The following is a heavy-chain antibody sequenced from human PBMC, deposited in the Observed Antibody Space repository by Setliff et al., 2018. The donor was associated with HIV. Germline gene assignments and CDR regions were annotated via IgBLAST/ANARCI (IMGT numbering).Heavy chain of an antibody. CDR3: VREVGITVFGVVGYFDY. J-gene: IGHJ4*02. Sequence: ASVKVSCKTSGYSFDNYGLVWVRQAPGQGLEWMGWISGNNANTNYAQKFQDRLTMTTDTSTTTAYMELRRLKSDDTGVYFCVREVGITVFGVVGYFDYWGQGTLVTVSS. CDR1: GYSFDNYG. CDR2: ISGNNANT. D-gene: IGHD3-3*01. V-gene: IGHV1-18*01.